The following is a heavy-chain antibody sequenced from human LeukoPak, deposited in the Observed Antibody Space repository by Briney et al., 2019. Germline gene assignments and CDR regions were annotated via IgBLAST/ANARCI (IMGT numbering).Heavy chain of an antibody. CDR1: GFTFSNHG. V-gene: IGHV3-30*02. D-gene: IGHD3-9*01. J-gene: IGHJ3*02. CDR2: IRYDGSNK. Sequence: GGSLRLSCAASGFTFSNHGMNWVRQAPGKGLEWVAFIRYDGSNKYYADSVKGRFTISRDNSKNTLYLQMNSLRAEDTAVYYCTTALNFDILTGLYQPIAAFDIWGQGTLVTVSS. CDR3: TTALNFDILTGLYQPIAAFDI.